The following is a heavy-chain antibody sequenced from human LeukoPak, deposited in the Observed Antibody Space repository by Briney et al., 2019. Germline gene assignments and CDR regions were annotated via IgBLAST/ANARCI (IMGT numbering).Heavy chain of an antibody. CDR3: TAYGLDY. CDR2: IRSKTAGGTT. V-gene: IGHV3-15*01. CDR1: GFTFSSAW. D-gene: IGHD4-17*01. J-gene: IGHJ4*02. Sequence: PGGSLRLSCAASGFTFSSAWMHWVRQAPGKGLEWVGRIRSKTAGGTTDYAAPVKGRFTISRDDSKTTLYLQMNSLKTEDTAVYYCTAYGLDYWGQGTLVTVSS.